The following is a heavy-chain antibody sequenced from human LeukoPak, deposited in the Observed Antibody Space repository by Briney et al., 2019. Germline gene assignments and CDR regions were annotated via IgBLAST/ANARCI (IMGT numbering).Heavy chain of an antibody. D-gene: IGHD4-23*01. CDR2: IYSGGST. J-gene: IGHJ4*02. Sequence: GGSLGLSCAASGFTVSSNYMSWVRQAPGKGLEWVSVIYSGGSTYYADSVKGRFTISRDNSKNTLYLQMNSLRAEDTAVYYCARDSRSPVGYFDYWGQGTLVTVSS. CDR3: ARDSRSPVGYFDY. V-gene: IGHV3-66*01. CDR1: GFTVSSNY.